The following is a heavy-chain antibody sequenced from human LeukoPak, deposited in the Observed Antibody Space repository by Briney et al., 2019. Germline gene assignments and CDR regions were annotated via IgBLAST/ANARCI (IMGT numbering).Heavy chain of an antibody. Sequence: ASVKVSCKASGYTFTSYGISWVRQAPGQGLEWMGWISAYNGNTNYAQKLQGRVTTTTDTSTSTAYMELRSLRSDDTAVYYCARDLVQVGYGDGGGDYWGQGTLVTVSS. D-gene: IGHD4-17*01. CDR2: ISAYNGNT. V-gene: IGHV1-18*01. CDR3: ARDLVQVGYGDGGGDY. J-gene: IGHJ4*02. CDR1: GYTFTSYG.